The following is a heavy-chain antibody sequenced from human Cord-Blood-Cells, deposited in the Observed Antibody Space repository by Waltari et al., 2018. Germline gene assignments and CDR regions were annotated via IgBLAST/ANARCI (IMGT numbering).Heavy chain of an antibody. CDR2: IYYSGST. Sequence: QVQLQESGPGLVKPSQTLSLTCTVSGGSISSGGYYWRWIRQHPGKGLEWIGYIYYSGSTYYNPSLKSRVTISVDTSKNQFSLKLSSVTAADTAVYYCARVFPIPRSTWFDPWGQGTLVTVSS. V-gene: IGHV4-31*03. J-gene: IGHJ5*02. CDR3: ARVFPIPRSTWFDP. CDR1: GGSISSGGYY.